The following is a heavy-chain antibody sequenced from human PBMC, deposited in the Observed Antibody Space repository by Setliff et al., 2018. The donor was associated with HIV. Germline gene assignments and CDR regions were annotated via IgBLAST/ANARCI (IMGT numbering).Heavy chain of an antibody. CDR3: ARDDAVGGGYLDY. J-gene: IGHJ4*02. D-gene: IGHD6-19*01. CDR2: ITGGGDKI. Sequence: PGGSLRLSCAASGFIFSNYGMTWVRQSPGKGLQWLTAITGGGDKIDYINSVKGRFTISRDNSKNMLYLEMTSLRAEDTAVYYCARDDAVGGGYLDYWGLGTLVTVSS. V-gene: IGHV3-23*01. CDR1: GFIFSNYG.